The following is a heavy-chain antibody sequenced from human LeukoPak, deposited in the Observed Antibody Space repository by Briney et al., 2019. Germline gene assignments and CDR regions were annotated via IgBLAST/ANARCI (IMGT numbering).Heavy chain of an antibody. CDR1: GYTFTGYY. CDR3: ARRFAGVPAWLQYYYMDV. J-gene: IGHJ6*03. D-gene: IGHD5-18*01. V-gene: IGHV1-2*02. CDR2: INPNSGGT. Sequence: ASVKVSCKASGYTFTGYYMHWVRQAPGQGLEWMGWINPNSGGTNYAQKFQGRVTMTRDTSISTAYMELSRLRSDDTAVYYCARRFAGVPAWLQYYYMDVWGKGTTVTVSS.